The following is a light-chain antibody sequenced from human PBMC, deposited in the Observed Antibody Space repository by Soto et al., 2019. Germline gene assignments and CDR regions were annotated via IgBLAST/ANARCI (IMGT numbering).Light chain of an antibody. CDR2: EGS. CDR1: SSDFGSYNL. V-gene: IGLV2-23*01. J-gene: IGLJ1*01. CDR3: CSYAGSSTFYV. Sequence: QSVLTQPASVSGSPGQSITISCTGTSSDFGSYNLVSWYQQHPGKAPKLMIYEGSKRPSGVSNRFSGPKSGNTASLTISGLQAEDEADYYCCSYAGSSTFYVFGTGTKVTVL.